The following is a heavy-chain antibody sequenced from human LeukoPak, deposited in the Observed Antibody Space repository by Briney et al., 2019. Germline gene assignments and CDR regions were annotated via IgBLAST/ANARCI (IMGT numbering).Heavy chain of an antibody. Sequence: PSETLSLTCTVPGGSISTYYWSWIRQPPGKGLEWIGYIYFTGSSSYNPSLNSRVTMSVDTSKNQFSLNLNSVTAADTAVYYCARVVLGYTYGYFDYWGQGYLVTVSS. CDR3: ARVVLGYTYGYFDY. CDR1: GGSISTYY. CDR2: IYFTGSS. D-gene: IGHD5-18*01. V-gene: IGHV4-59*01. J-gene: IGHJ4*02.